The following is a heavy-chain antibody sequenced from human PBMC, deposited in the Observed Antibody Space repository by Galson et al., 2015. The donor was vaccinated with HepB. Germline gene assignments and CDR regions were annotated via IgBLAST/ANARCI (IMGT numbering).Heavy chain of an antibody. V-gene: IGHV3-73*01. J-gene: IGHJ4*02. CDR2: IRSKASNYAT. D-gene: IGHD6-13*01. CDR1: GFTFSGSA. CDR3: IRMADLSGYSSS. Sequence: SLRLSCAASGFTFSGSAIRWVRQTSGKGLEWVGSIRSKASNYATAYSASVKGRFTIFRDDSKNTAYLHMKSLKTEDTAVYYCIRMADLSGYSSSWGQGTLVTVSS.